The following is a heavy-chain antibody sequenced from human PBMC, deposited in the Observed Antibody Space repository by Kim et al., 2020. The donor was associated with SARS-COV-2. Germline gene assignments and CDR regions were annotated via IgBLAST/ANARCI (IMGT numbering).Heavy chain of an antibody. J-gene: IGHJ6*03. CDR1: GFTFSSYD. V-gene: IGHV3-13*01. CDR3: ARGGTGHYYYYYMDV. CDR2: IGTAGDT. D-gene: IGHD1-1*01. Sequence: GGSLRLSCAASGFTFSSYDMHWVRQATGKGLEWVSAIGTAGDTYYPGSVKGRFTISRENAKNSLYLQMNSLRAGDTAVYYCARGGTGHYYYYYMDVWGKGTKVTVSS.